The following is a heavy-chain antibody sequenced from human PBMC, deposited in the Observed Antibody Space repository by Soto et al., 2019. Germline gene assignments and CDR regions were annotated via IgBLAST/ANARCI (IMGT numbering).Heavy chain of an antibody. J-gene: IGHJ4*02. CDR3: ARGFPNSSGWYDY. D-gene: IGHD6-19*01. CDR1: GGTFSSYT. CDR2: IIPILGIA. Sequence: QVQLVQSGAEVKKPGSSVKVSCKASGGTFSSYTISWVRQAPGQGLEWMGRIIPILGIANYAQKFQGRVTITADKSTCTAYMELRSLRSEDTAVYYCARGFPNSSGWYDYWGQGTLVTVSS. V-gene: IGHV1-69*02.